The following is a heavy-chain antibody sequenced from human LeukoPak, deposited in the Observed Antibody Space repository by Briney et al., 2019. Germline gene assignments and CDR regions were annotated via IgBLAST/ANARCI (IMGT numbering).Heavy chain of an antibody. Sequence: GGSLRLSCAASGLTFSSHWMNWVRQAPGKGLVWVSRIASDGSSTTYADSVKGRFSISRDNAKNTLYLQMNSLRVEDTAVYYCARGRPHGNDYWGQGTLVTVSS. D-gene: IGHD4-23*01. V-gene: IGHV3-74*01. J-gene: IGHJ4*02. CDR3: ARGRPHGNDY. CDR2: IASDGSST. CDR1: GLTFSSHW.